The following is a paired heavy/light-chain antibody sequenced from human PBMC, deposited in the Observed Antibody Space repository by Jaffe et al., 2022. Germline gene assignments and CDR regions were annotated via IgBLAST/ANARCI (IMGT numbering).Heavy chain of an antibody. V-gene: IGHV3-49*04. CDR1: GFIFGDYA. CDR2: IRNRAYGGTT. J-gene: IGHJ4*02. Sequence: EVQVVESGGTLVQPGRSLRLSCTASGFIFGDYAMTWVRQAPGKGLEWVGFIRNRAYGGTTEFAASVKGRFTISRDDSRSIVYLQMNSLKTEDTAVYFCTRSRTLVGAKYYFDYWGQGTLVTVSS. CDR3: TRSRTLVGAKYYFDY. D-gene: IGHD1-26*01.
Light chain of an antibody. Sequence: DIQMTQSPSTLSASVGDRVTITCRASQSISTWLAWYQQEPGKAPKLLIYEASTLETGVPSRFSGSGSGTEFTLTISSLQPDDFATYYCQHYDTYPETFGQGTKVEIK. CDR2: EAS. CDR1: QSISTW. V-gene: IGKV1-5*03. J-gene: IGKJ1*01. CDR3: QHYDTYPET.